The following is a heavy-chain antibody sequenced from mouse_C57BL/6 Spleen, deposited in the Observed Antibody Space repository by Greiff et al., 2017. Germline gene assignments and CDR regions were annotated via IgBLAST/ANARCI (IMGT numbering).Heavy chain of an antibody. D-gene: IGHD2-2*01. CDR1: GFTFSSYA. CDR2: ISDGGSYT. CDR3: ARGAFGYDVNYFDY. V-gene: IGHV5-4*03. J-gene: IGHJ2*01. Sequence: EVKVVESGGGLVKPGGSLKLSCAASGFTFSSYAMSWVRQTPEKRLEWVATISDGGSYTYYPDNVKGRFTISRDNAKNNLYLQMSHLKSEDTAMYYGARGAFGYDVNYFDYWGQGTTLTVSS.